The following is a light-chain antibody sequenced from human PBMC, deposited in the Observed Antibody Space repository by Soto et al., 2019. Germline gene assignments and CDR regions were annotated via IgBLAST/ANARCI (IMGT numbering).Light chain of an antibody. Sequence: QSVLTQPPSVSGAPGQRVTISCTGSSSNIGAGYDVHWYQQLPGTAPQLLISDNNNRPSGVSDRFSGSKSATSASLAITGLQTEDEADYYCQSYNHRLGAPVFGAGTKLTVL. J-gene: IGLJ2*01. CDR1: SSNIGAGYD. V-gene: IGLV1-40*01. CDR3: QSYNHRLGAPV. CDR2: DNN.